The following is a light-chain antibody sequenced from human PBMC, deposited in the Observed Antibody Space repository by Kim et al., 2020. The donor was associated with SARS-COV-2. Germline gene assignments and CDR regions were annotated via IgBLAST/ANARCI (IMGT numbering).Light chain of an antibody. Sequence: SSPGERATLSCRASRSVSSSFLAWYQQKPGQAPRLLIYDASSRATAIPDRFSGSGSGTDFTLTISRLEPEDFAVYYCQQYASSWTFGQGTKVDIK. CDR2: DAS. V-gene: IGKV3-20*01. CDR1: RSVSSSF. J-gene: IGKJ1*01. CDR3: QQYASSWT.